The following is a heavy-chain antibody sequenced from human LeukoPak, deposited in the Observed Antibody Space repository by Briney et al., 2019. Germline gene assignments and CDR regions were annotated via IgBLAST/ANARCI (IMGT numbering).Heavy chain of an antibody. J-gene: IGHJ4*02. CDR3: ATRSGLTGETY. D-gene: IGHD7-27*01. Sequence: PSETLSLTCAVSGDSFIGNNWWTWVRQPPGKGLEWTGEISHSGSTNYTSSLKSQVTISVDRSKNQFSLNLNSVTAADTAVYYCATRSGLTGETYWGEGILVTVSS. CDR2: ISHSGST. V-gene: IGHV4-4*02. CDR1: GDSFIGNNW.